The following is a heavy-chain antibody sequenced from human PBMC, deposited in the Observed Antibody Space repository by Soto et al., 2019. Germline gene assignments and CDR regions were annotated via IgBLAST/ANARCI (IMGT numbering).Heavy chain of an antibody. J-gene: IGHJ4*02. Sequence: SETLSLTCTVSGGSISSSSYYWGWIRQPPGKGLEWIGSIYYSGSTYYNPSLKSRVTISVDTSKNQFSLKLSSVTAADTAVYYCASNRRSWIQGHFDYWGQGTLVTVSS. D-gene: IGHD5-18*01. CDR2: IYYSGST. V-gene: IGHV4-39*01. CDR1: GGSISSSSYY. CDR3: ASNRRSWIQGHFDY.